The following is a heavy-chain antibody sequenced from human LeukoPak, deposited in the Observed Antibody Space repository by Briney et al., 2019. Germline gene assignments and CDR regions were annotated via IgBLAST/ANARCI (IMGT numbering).Heavy chain of an antibody. CDR3: ARDDWLGYCSGGSCLVDY. J-gene: IGHJ4*02. V-gene: IGHV1-18*01. Sequence: GASVKVSCKASGYTFTSYGISWVRQAPGQGLEWMGWISAYNGNTNYAQKLQGRVTMTKDTSTSTAYMELRSLRSDDTAVYYCARDDWLGYCSGGSCLVDYWGQGTLVTVSS. CDR1: GYTFTSYG. CDR2: ISAYNGNT. D-gene: IGHD2-15*01.